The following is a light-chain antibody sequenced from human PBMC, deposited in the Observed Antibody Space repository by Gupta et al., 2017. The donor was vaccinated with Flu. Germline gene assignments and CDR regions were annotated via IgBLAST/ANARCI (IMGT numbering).Light chain of an antibody. CDR1: NIGSHR. J-gene: IGLJ1*01. CDR2: DDS. CDR3: QVWDVGSGHYV. Sequence: SYVLTQSPSVSVAPGQTARITCGGNNIGSHRVHWYQNKPGQAPVLVVYDDSDRPSGIPERFSGSNSANTATLTISRVEGGDEADYYCQVWDVGSGHYVFGTGTKVTVL. V-gene: IGLV3-21*02.